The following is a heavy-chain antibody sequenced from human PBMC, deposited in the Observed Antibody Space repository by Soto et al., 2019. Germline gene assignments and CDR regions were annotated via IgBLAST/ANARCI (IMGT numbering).Heavy chain of an antibody. CDR2: IKSDGSST. D-gene: IGHD3-16*01. V-gene: IGHV3-23*01. CDR1: GFSFDNYG. Sequence: EVQLLESGGDLVQPGGSLRLSCVASGFSFDNYGMSWVRQAPGKGLEWVSAIKSDGSSTYYAASVKDRFTISRDNSKNTLYLQLNSLRAEVTAVYYCAQLGLMTFSHKHYFNHWGRGTLVTVSS. CDR3: AQLGLMTFSHKHYFNH. J-gene: IGHJ4*02.